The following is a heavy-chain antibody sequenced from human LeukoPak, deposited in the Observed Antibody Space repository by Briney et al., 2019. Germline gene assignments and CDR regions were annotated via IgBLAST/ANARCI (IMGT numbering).Heavy chain of an antibody. D-gene: IGHD3-3*01. CDR2: ISAYNSNP. V-gene: IGHV1-18*01. J-gene: IGHJ6*03. Sequence: ASVKVSCKTSGYTFTEFVITWVRQAPGQGLEWMGWISAYNSNPNYALKLQDRVTMSTDMSTSTAYMELTNLTSDDTAVYYCARGVLVSGSFYSYYYMDVWGTGTTVTISS. CDR1: GYTFTEFV. CDR3: ARGVLVSGSFYSYYYMDV.